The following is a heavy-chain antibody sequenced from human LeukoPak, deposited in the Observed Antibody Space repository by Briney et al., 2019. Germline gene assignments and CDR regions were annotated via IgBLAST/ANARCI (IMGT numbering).Heavy chain of an antibody. J-gene: IGHJ4*02. CDR3: ARAAYCGGDCHYNFDY. V-gene: IGHV3-74*01. CDR1: GFTFSSYW. CDR2: IKSDGSRT. D-gene: IGHD2-21*02. Sequence: GSLRLSCPASGFTFSSYWMNRVRQAPGKGLGWVSRIKSDGSRTNYADSVKGRFTISRDNAKNTLYMQMNSLRAEDTAVYYCARAAYCGGDCHYNFDYWGQGTLVTVSS.